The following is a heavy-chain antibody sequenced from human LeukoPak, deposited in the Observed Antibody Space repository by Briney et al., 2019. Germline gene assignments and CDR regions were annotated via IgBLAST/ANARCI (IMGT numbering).Heavy chain of an antibody. D-gene: IGHD3-10*01. CDR1: GGSISSSSYY. Sequence: PSETLSLTCTVSGGSISSSSYYWGWIRQPPGKGLEWIGSIYYSGSTYYNPSLKSRVTISVDTSKNQFSLKLSSVTAADTAVYYCARATTYYYGSGSSLDYYYYMDVWGKGTTVTISS. J-gene: IGHJ6*03. CDR3: ARATTYYYGSGSSLDYYYYMDV. CDR2: IYYSGST. V-gene: IGHV4-39*01.